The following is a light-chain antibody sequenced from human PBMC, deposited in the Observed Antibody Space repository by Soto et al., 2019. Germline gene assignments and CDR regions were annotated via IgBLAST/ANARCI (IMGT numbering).Light chain of an antibody. CDR3: QQSYNTPIT. CDR1: QSISNH. J-gene: IGKJ5*01. CDR2: AAS. Sequence: DIQMTQSPSSLSASVEDRVIITCRASQSISNHLNWYQQRPGKSPKLLLYAASSLQSGVPSRFSGSGSGTDFTLTISNLQPDDFATYYCQQSYNTPITFGQRTRLEI. V-gene: IGKV1-39*01.